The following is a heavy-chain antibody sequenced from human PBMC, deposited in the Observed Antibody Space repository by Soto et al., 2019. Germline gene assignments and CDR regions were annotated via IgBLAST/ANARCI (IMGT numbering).Heavy chain of an antibody. CDR2: ISSSSSTI. CDR1: GFTFSSYS. Sequence: GGSLRLSCAASGFTFSSYSMNWVRQAPGKGLEWVSYISSSSSTIYYADSVKGRFIISRDNAKNSLYLQMNSLRAEDTALYYCTKDMPRRMWHHLFHEWGQGTLVTVS. V-gene: IGHV3-48*01. CDR3: TKDMPRRMWHHLFHE. D-gene: IGHD2-2*01. J-gene: IGHJ1*01.